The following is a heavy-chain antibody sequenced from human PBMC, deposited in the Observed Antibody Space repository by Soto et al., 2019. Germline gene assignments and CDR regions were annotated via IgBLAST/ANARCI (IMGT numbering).Heavy chain of an antibody. V-gene: IGHV4-59*01. CDR3: ARKYGPSFAY. CDR1: GGSISSYY. CDR2: IYYSGST. D-gene: IGHD4-17*01. J-gene: IGHJ4*02. Sequence: SETLSLTCTVSGGSISSYYWSWIRQPPGKGLEWIGYIYYSGSTNYNPSLKRRVTISVDTSKNQFSLKLSSVTAADTAVYYCARKYGPSFAYWGQGTLVTVSS.